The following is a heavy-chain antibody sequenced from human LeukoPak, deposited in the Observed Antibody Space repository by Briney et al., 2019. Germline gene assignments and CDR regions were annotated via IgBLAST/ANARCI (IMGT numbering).Heavy chain of an antibody. Sequence: ASVKVSCKASGYTFTSYGISWVRQAPGQGLEWMGWINPNSGGTNYAQKFQGRVTMTRDTSISTAYMELSRLRSDDTAVYYCARMRYCSSTSCSYYFDYWGQGTLVTVSS. J-gene: IGHJ4*02. CDR3: ARMRYCSSTSCSYYFDY. V-gene: IGHV1-2*02. D-gene: IGHD2-2*01. CDR1: GYTFTSYG. CDR2: INPNSGGT.